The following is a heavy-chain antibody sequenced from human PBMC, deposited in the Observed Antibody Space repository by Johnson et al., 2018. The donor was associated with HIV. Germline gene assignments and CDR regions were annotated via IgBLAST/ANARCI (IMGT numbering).Heavy chain of an antibody. CDR2: ISKDGSSA. Sequence: VQLVESGGGLVQPGGSLTLSCAASGFSFSNYAMHWVRQAPGKGLEWAAVISKDGSSAYYADSVKGRFTISRDNSKNTLYLQMNSLRAGDSAVYYCARVGGSWMLDAFDIWGQGTMVTVSS. J-gene: IGHJ3*02. CDR3: ARVGGSWMLDAFDI. D-gene: IGHD3-10*01. V-gene: IGHV3-30*04. CDR1: GFSFSNYA.